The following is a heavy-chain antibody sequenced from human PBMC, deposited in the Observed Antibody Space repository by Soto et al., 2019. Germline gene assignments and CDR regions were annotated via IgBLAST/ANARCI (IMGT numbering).Heavy chain of an antibody. J-gene: IGHJ3*02. CDR2: IIPIFGTA. D-gene: IGHD5-12*01. V-gene: IGHV1-69*01. Sequence: QVQLVQSGAEVKKPGSSVKVSCKASGGTFSSYAISWVRQAPGQGLEWMGGIIPIFGTANYAQKFQGRVTITADESTSTDYMELSSLRSEDTAVYYCARGEMATINFLTNAFDIWGQGTMVTVSS. CDR3: ARGEMATINFLTNAFDI. CDR1: GGTFSSYA.